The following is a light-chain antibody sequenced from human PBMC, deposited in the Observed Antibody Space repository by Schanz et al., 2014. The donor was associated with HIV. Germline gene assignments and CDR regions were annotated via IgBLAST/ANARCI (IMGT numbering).Light chain of an antibody. CDR2: RNN. V-gene: IGLV1-47*01. CDR1: SSNIGNNY. J-gene: IGLJ3*02. CDR3: ATWDDSLSGRV. Sequence: QSVLTQPPSASRTPGQRVTISCSGSSSNIGNNYVYWYHLLPGAAPNLLINRNNQRPSGVPDRFSGSKSGTSASLAISGLRSEDEANYYCATWDDSLSGRVFGGGTKLTVL.